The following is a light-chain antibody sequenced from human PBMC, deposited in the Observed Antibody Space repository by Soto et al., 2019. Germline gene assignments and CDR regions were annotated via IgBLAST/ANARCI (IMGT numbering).Light chain of an antibody. V-gene: IGKV2-30*01. Sequence: VDLTQSPLSLPVTLGQPACISCSSSQSLVYSDGNTYLNWFHQRPGQSPRRLIYKVSNRDSGVPDRFSGSGSGTDFTLKISRVEAEDVGFYRCMQATHWTPYTLRQGTKVDIK. CDR1: QSLVYSDGNTY. J-gene: IGKJ2*01. CDR2: KVS. CDR3: MQATHWTPYT.